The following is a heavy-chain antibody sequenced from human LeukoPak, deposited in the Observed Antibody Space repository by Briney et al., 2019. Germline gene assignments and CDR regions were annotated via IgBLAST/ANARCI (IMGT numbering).Heavy chain of an antibody. J-gene: IGHJ4*02. CDR1: GGTFSSYA. D-gene: IGHD2-15*01. CDR3: ARDCGGLGGSCYSPPNLDY. CDR2: IIPIFGTA. V-gene: IGHV1-69*05. Sequence: ASVKVSCKASGGTFSSYAISWVRQAPGQGLEWMGGIIPIFGTANYAQKLQGRVTMTTDTSTSTAYMELRSLRSDDTAVYYCARDCGGLGGSCYSPPNLDYWGQGTLVTVSS.